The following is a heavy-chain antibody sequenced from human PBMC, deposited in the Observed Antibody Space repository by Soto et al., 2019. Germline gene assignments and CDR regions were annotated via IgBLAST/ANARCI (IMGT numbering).Heavy chain of an antibody. V-gene: IGHV3-33*01. CDR2: IWYDGSNT. CDR1: GFIFSSFG. Sequence: PGGSLRLSCAASGFIFSSFGMHWVRQAQGKGLEWVAHIWYDGSNTYYADSVKGRFTISRDNSRNTLYLQMNSLRAEDTAVYHCVRDLLGSGGHFDYWGQGTPVTVSS. D-gene: IGHD7-27*01. CDR3: VRDLLGSGGHFDY. J-gene: IGHJ4*02.